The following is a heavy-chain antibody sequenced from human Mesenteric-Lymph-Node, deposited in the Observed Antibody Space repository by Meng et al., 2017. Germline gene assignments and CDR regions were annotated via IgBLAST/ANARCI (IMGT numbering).Heavy chain of an antibody. CDR2: INSDGSST. Sequence: VKRLWDGGGFVQPEGSRRLSCAASGFSLSSYWMHWVRQARGKGLVWVSRINSDGSSTSYADSVKGRFTISRKNAKNTLYLQMNSLRAEDTAVYYCASHSSGWYSLDYWGQGTLVTVSS. D-gene: IGHD6-19*01. CDR1: GFSLSSYW. V-gene: IGHV3-74*01. CDR3: ASHSSGWYSLDY. J-gene: IGHJ4*02.